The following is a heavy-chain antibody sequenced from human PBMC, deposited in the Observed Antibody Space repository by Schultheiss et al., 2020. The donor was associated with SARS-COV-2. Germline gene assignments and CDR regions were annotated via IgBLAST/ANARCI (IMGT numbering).Heavy chain of an antibody. J-gene: IGHJ6*02. CDR1: GGSFSGYY. CDR3: ARVRTGYCSSTSCYGYYGMDV. CDR2: INHSGST. D-gene: IGHD2-2*01. Sequence: SQTLSLTCAVYGGSFSGYYWSWIRQPPGKGLEWIGEINHSGSTNYNPSLKSRVTISVDKSKNQFSLKLSSVTAADTAVYYCARVRTGYCSSTSCYGYYGMDVWGQGTTVTVSS. V-gene: IGHV4-34*01.